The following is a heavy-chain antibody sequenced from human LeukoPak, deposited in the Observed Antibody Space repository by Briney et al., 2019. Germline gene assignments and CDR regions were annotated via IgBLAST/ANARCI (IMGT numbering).Heavy chain of an antibody. J-gene: IGHJ6*02. CDR2: MYISGAS. Sequence: SETLSLTCTVSGGSISDYYWSWIRQSAGKGLEWIGRMYISGASNYNPSLKSRVTMSLDTSKNQISLKLNSVTAADTAVYYCARNEVGSTIYGMDVWGQGTTVTVSS. CDR3: ARNEVGSTIYGMDV. D-gene: IGHD1-26*01. V-gene: IGHV4-4*07. CDR1: GGSISDYY.